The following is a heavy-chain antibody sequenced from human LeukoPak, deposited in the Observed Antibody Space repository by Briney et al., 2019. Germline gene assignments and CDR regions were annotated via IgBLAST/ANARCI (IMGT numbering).Heavy chain of an antibody. D-gene: IGHD3-22*01. CDR3: TTYRYYYGSTGYSYFDF. V-gene: IGHV3-15*01. CDR2: IISKTSGGTT. J-gene: IGHJ4*02. CDR1: GLTFGNAW. Sequence: PGRSRTLSCAASGLTFGNAWMSWVRHAPGRGQEWVGRIISKTSGGTTDYAAPVKGRFTISRDDSKSTLYLQMNSLKTEDTAQYYCTTYRYYYGSTGYSYFDFWGQGTLVTVSS.